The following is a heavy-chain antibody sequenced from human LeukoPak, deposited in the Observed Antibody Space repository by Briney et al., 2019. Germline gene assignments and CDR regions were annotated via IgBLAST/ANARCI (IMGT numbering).Heavy chain of an antibody. CDR3: ARGLGSADY. CDR2: IYYSGST. CDR1: GGSISSYY. V-gene: IGHV4-59*01. Sequence: PETLSLTCTVSGGSISSYYWSWIRQPPGKGLEWIGYIYYSGSTNYIPSLKSRVTISVDTSKNQFSLKLSSVTAADTAVYYCARGLGSADYWGQGTLVTVSS. J-gene: IGHJ4*02. D-gene: IGHD2-2*03.